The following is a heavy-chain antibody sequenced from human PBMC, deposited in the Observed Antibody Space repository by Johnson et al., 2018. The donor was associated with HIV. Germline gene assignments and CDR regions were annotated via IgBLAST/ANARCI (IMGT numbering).Heavy chain of an antibody. CDR1: GFTVSSNY. D-gene: IGHD6-19*01. CDR3: ASEGLAGNAFAI. CDR2: IKQDGSEK. J-gene: IGHJ3*02. V-gene: IGHV3-7*01. Sequence: AQLVESGGGLIQPGGSLRLSCAASGFTVSSNYMSWVRQAPGKGLEWVANIKQDGSEKYYVDSVKGRFTISRDNAKNSLYLQMNSLRAEDTAVYYCASEGLAGNAFAIWGQGTMVTVSS.